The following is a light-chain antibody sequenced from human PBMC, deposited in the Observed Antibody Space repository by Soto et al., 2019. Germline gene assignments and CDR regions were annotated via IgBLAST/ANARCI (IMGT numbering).Light chain of an antibody. J-gene: IGKJ1*01. CDR1: QSVNSDY. V-gene: IGKV3-20*01. Sequence: EIVLTQSPGTLSMSPGERATLSCRASQSVNSDYLAWYQQKPGQAPRLLIYGASRRATDIPDRFSGSGSGTDFTLTISRLETEDFTVYYCQRYGSSPRTFGKGTKV. CDR3: QRYGSSPRT. CDR2: GAS.